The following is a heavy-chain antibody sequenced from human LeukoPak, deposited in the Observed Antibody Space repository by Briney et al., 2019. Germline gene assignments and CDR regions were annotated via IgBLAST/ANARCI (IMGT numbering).Heavy chain of an antibody. CDR1: GFTFSNAW. Sequence: TGGSLRLSCAASGFTFSNAWMSWVRQAPGKGLEWVGRIKSKTDGGTTDYAAPVKGRFTISRDDSKNTLYLQMNSLKTEDTAVYYCTTDLRCSGGSCYSGGLGDTPYYYYYYMDVWGKGTTVTISS. CDR2: IKSKTDGGTT. CDR3: TTDLRCSGGSCYSGGLGDTPYYYYYYMDV. V-gene: IGHV3-15*01. J-gene: IGHJ6*03. D-gene: IGHD2-15*01.